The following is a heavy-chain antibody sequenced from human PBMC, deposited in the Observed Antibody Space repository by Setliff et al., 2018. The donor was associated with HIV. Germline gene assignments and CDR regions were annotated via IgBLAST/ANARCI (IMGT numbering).Heavy chain of an antibody. CDR2: IQYDESNK. D-gene: IGHD1-7*01. CDR1: GLTFKSYG. V-gene: IGHV3-30*02. CDR3: AKDGDYRNWDYDAFDI. J-gene: IGHJ3*02. Sequence: GGSLRLSCAVSGLTFKSYGFHWVRQIPGKGPEWVTFIQYDESNKHYADSVRGRFTISKDNSKNTLYLQMNSLRAEDTAVYYCAKDGDYRNWDYDAFDIWGQGTMVTVSS.